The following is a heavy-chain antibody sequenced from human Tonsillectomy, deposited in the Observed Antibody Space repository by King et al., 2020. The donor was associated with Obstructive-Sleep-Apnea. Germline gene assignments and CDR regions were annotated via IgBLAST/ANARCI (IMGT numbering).Heavy chain of an antibody. CDR1: GGSISSYY. Sequence: QLQESGPGLVKPSETLSLTCTVSGGSISSYYWNWIRQPPGKGLEWIGYIYYSGSTNYNPSLKSRVTISVDTSKNQFSLKLSSVTAADTAVYYCARDLWGNDYLDYWGQGTLVTVSS. CDR3: ARDLWGNDYLDY. V-gene: IGHV4-59*01. D-gene: IGHD2-21*01. CDR2: IYYSGST. J-gene: IGHJ4*02.